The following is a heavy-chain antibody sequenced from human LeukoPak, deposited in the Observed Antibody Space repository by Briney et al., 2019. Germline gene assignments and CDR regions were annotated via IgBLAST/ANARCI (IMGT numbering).Heavy chain of an antibody. V-gene: IGHV3-30*04. CDR1: GFTFSSYA. CDR3: ARGPYYYGSGSYYNGYFDY. CDR2: ISYDGSNK. J-gene: IGHJ4*02. D-gene: IGHD3-10*01. Sequence: PGRSLRLSCAASGFTFSSYAMHRVRQAPGKGLEWVAVISYDGSNKYYADSVKGRFTISGDNSKNTLYLQMNSLRAEDTAVYYCARGPYYYGSGSYYNGYFDYWGQGTLVTVSS.